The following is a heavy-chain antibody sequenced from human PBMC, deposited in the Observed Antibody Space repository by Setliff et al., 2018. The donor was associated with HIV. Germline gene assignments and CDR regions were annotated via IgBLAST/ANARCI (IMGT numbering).Heavy chain of an antibody. Sequence: ASVKVSCKASGYNFTTYDINWVRQATGQGLEWMGWMNPNSGNTDYAQKFQGRVTMTRNTSISTVYMEMSSLRSEDTAVYYCARGDPRRGYSYGPEYMDVWGKGTTVTVSS. CDR3: ARGDPRRGYSYGPEYMDV. J-gene: IGHJ6*03. CDR2: MNPNSGNT. V-gene: IGHV1-8*02. D-gene: IGHD5-18*01. CDR1: GYNFTTYD.